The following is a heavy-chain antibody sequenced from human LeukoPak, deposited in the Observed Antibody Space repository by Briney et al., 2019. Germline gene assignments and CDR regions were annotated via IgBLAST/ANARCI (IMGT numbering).Heavy chain of an antibody. Sequence: GGSLRLSCAASGFTFSSYSMNWVRQALGKGLEWVSSISSSSSYIYYADSVKGRFTISRDNAKNSLYLQMNSLRAEDTAVYYCARVMYGDYADYWGQGTLVTVSS. CDR1: GFTFSSYS. J-gene: IGHJ4*02. CDR3: ARVMYGDYADY. CDR2: ISSSSSYI. D-gene: IGHD4-17*01. V-gene: IGHV3-21*01.